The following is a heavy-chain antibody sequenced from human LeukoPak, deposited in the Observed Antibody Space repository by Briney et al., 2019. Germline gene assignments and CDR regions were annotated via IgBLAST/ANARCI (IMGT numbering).Heavy chain of an antibody. Sequence: GGSLRLSCAASGFTFSSYGMRWVRQAPGKGLEWVAVISYDGSNKYYADSVKGRFTISRDNSKNTLYLQMNSLRAEDTAVYYCAKDLGVAAAGGYWGQGTLVTVSS. CDR1: GFTFSSYG. CDR2: ISYDGSNK. V-gene: IGHV3-30*18. J-gene: IGHJ4*02. CDR3: AKDLGVAAAGGY. D-gene: IGHD6-13*01.